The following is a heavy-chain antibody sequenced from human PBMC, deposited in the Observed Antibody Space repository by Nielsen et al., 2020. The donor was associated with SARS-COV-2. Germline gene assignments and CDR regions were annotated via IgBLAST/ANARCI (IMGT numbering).Heavy chain of an antibody. CDR2: IWYDGSNK. CDR3: ASELVPGYYGMDV. J-gene: IGHJ6*02. D-gene: IGHD6-13*01. Sequence: GESLKISCAASGFTFSSYGMHWVRQAPGKGLEWVAVIWYDGSNKYYADSVKGRFTISRDNSKNTLYLQMNSLRDEDTAVYYCASELVPGYYGMDVWGQGTTVTVS. CDR1: GFTFSSYG. V-gene: IGHV3-33*01.